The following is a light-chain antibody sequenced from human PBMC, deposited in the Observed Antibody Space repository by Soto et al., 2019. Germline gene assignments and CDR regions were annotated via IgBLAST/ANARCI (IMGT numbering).Light chain of an antibody. CDR3: SSYTSTRTI. J-gene: IGLJ1*01. CDR2: AVT. V-gene: IGLV2-14*01. CDR1: SGDAGGYNY. Sequence: QSLLSPPAAVTVSPGDSNTISCTKTSGDAGGYNYVSWYRQHPGKAPKLMIYAVTDRPSGFSSRCSGSKSGNTVSLTISRLQAAEEADNDCSSYTSTRTIFATGAKVTV.